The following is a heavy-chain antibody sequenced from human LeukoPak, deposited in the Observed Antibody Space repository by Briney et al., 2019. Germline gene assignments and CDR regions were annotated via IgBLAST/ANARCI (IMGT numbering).Heavy chain of an antibody. CDR1: GFTFSSYA. Sequence: PGRSLRLSCAASGFTFSSYAMHWVRQAPGKGLEWVAVISYDGSNKYYADSVKGRFTISRDNSKNTLYLQMNSLRAEDTVVYYCARDRWLVPDYWGQGTLVTVSS. V-gene: IGHV3-30*04. J-gene: IGHJ4*02. CDR2: ISYDGSNK. CDR3: ARDRWLVPDY. D-gene: IGHD6-19*01.